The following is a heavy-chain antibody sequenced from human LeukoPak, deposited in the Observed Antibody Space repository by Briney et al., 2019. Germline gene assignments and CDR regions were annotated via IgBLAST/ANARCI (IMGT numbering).Heavy chain of an antibody. CDR3: ASCYYDSSGYYYFDY. CDR1: GYTFIGHY. V-gene: IGHV1-2*02. J-gene: IGHJ4*02. D-gene: IGHD3-22*01. CDR2: IKPSSGAT. Sequence: ASVKVSSKASGYTFIGHYMHWVRQAPGQGLEWMGWIKPSSGATNYAQKFRGRVTMTRDTSNRTSYMELSRLRSDDTALYYCASCYYDSSGYYYFDYWGQGTLVTVSS.